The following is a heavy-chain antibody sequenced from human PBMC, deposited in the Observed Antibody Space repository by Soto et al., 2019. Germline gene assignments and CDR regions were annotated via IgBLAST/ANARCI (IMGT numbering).Heavy chain of an antibody. CDR1: GYTVTSYY. CDR3: ASDKYSYGLYAFDI. Sequence: ASLKVSCKASGYTVTSYYMRWVRQAPGQGLEWMGIINPSGGGTSYAQKFQGRVTMTRDTSTSTVYMELSSLRSEDTAVYYCASDKYSYGLYAFDIWGQGTMVTVS. CDR2: INPSGGGT. D-gene: IGHD5-18*01. J-gene: IGHJ3*02. V-gene: IGHV1-46*01.